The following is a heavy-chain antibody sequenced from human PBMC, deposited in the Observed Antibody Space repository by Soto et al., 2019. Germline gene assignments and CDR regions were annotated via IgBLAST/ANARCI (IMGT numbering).Heavy chain of an antibody. CDR1: GFTVSSNY. Sequence: EVPLVESGGGLVQPGGSLTLSCAVSGFTVSSNYMSWVRQAPGKGLEWVSVIYSDGSTYYADSVKGRFSISRDNSKNTLYLQMNSLRAEDTAVYYCARDQTLRWPDPLDIWGQGTMVTVSS. CDR2: IYSDGST. D-gene: IGHD4-17*01. V-gene: IGHV3-66*01. J-gene: IGHJ3*02. CDR3: ARDQTLRWPDPLDI.